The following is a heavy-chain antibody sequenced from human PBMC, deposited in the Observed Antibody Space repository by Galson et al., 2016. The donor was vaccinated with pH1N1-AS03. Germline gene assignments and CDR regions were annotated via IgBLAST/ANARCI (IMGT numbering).Heavy chain of an antibody. J-gene: IGHJ4*02. D-gene: IGHD6-13*01. CDR3: AREGATADPDDS. CDR2: IFHSGNT. Sequence: SETLSLTCTVSGGSISRYYWGWIRQPPGKGLEWIGSIFHSGNTYYNPSLKSRVTISVDTSKNQFSLNLYSVTAADTAVYYCAREGATADPDDSWGQGTLVTGS. V-gene: IGHV4-38-2*02. CDR1: GGSISRYY.